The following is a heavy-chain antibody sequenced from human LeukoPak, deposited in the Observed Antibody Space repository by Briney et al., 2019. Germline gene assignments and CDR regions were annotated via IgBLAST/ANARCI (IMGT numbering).Heavy chain of an antibody. Sequence: SETLSLTCTVSGGSISSYYWSWIRQPPGKGLEWIGYIYYSGSTNYNPSLKSRVTISVDTSKNQFSLKLSSVTAADTAVYYCARGEGSSYPSYFDYWGQGTLVTVSS. CDR3: ARGEGSSYPSYFDY. J-gene: IGHJ4*02. V-gene: IGHV4-59*08. CDR1: GGSISSYY. CDR2: IYYSGST. D-gene: IGHD6-6*01.